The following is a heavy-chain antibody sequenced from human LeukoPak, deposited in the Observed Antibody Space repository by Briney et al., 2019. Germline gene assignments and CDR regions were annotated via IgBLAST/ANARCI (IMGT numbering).Heavy chain of an antibody. D-gene: IGHD6-19*01. CDR3: ARDPYSSGWLTRGY. V-gene: IGHV3-21*01. CDR2: ISSSSSYI. Sequence: PGGSLRLSCAASGFTFSSYSMNWVRQAPGKGLEWVSSISSSSSYIYYADSVKGRFTISRDNAKNSLHLQMNSLRAEDTAVYYCARDPYSSGWLTRGYWGQGTLVTVSS. J-gene: IGHJ4*02. CDR1: GFTFSSYS.